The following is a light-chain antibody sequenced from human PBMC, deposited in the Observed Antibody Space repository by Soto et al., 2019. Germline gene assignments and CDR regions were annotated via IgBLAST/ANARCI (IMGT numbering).Light chain of an antibody. V-gene: IGKV3-11*01. CDR3: QQYDNSWPWT. Sequence: SQSVSSYLAWYQQKPGQAPRLLIYDASRRATGIPARFSGSASGTDYTITICSLETEAVPVYHCQQYDNSWPWTLRQGTKVDIK. J-gene: IGKJ1*01. CDR2: DAS. CDR1: QSVSSY.